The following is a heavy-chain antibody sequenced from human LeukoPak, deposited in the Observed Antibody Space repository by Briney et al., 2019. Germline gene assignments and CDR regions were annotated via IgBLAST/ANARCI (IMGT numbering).Heavy chain of an antibody. CDR1: GGSLNSYF. Sequence: SETLSLTCTVTGGSLNSYFWGRIRQPPGKRLEWIGYIYYSGRTNYNPSLKNRVTMSVDASTNQLSLKLSSVTAADTAVYYCARGTTKGYYYDTSGYYVKWGQGALVTVSS. CDR3: ARGTTKGYYYDTSGYYVK. CDR2: IYYSGRT. V-gene: IGHV4-59*01. D-gene: IGHD3-22*01. J-gene: IGHJ4*02.